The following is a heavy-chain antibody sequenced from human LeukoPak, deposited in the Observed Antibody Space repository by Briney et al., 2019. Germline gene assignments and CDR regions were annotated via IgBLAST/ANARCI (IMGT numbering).Heavy chain of an antibody. CDR3: ARDRGIYSSGWEPFDY. D-gene: IGHD6-19*01. CDR1: GYTFTSYG. Sequence: EAPVKVSCKASGYTFTSYGISWVRQAPGQGLEWMGWISAYNGNTNYAQKLQGRVTMTTDTSTSTAYMELRSLRSDDTAVYYCARDRGIYSSGWEPFDYWGQGTLVTVSS. CDR2: ISAYNGNT. V-gene: IGHV1-18*01. J-gene: IGHJ4*02.